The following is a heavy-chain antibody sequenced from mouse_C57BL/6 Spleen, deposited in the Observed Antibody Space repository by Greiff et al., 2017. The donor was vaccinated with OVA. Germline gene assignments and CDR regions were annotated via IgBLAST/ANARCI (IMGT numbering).Heavy chain of an antibody. D-gene: IGHD1-1*01. V-gene: IGHV5-16*01. CDR3: ARVGIYYGSWDY. CDR1: GFTFSDYY. J-gene: IGHJ4*01. CDR2: INYDGSST. Sequence: EVQLVESEGGLVQPGSSMKLSCTASGFTFSDYYMAWVRQVPEKGLEWVANINYDGSSTYYLDSLKSRFIISRDNAKNILYLQMSSLKSEDTATYYCARVGIYYGSWDYWGQGTSVTVSS.